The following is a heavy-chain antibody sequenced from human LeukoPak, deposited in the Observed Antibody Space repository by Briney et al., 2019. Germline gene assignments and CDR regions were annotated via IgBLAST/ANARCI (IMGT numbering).Heavy chain of an antibody. J-gene: IGHJ4*02. D-gene: IGHD5-24*01. Sequence: ASVKVSCKASGYTRSSYHMYWLRQAPGQGLEWMGIINPSGTTGYAQKFQGRVTMTWDTSTSTVYMDLTSLRSEDTAMYYVARGGYNPHFDYWGQGTLVTVSS. CDR3: ARGGYNPHFDY. CDR1: GYTRSSYH. V-gene: IGHV1-46*01. CDR2: INPSGTT.